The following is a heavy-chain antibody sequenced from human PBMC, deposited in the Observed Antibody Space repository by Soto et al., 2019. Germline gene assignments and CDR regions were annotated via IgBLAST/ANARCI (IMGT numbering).Heavy chain of an antibody. CDR3: ARDVVVANNWFDP. Sequence: PSVKVSFKASCYTFITYCISWVRQSPGQGLEWMGWISAYNGNTNYAQKLQGRVTMTTDTSTSTAYMELRSLRSDDTAVYYCARDVVVANNWFDPWGQGTLVTVSS. CDR1: CYTFITYC. D-gene: IGHD2-15*01. J-gene: IGHJ5*02. V-gene: IGHV1-18*04. CDR2: ISAYNGNT.